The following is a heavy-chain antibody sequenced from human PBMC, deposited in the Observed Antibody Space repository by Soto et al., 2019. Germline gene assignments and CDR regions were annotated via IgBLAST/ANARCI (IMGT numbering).Heavy chain of an antibody. CDR3: QKGLVPAASYSCSDT. Sequence: GGSLRRCFSASGFTFSSFAMHCVRQAPGEVLEYVSGIVSNGVGTYYAYSVKGRFTISRDNSKDTLYLQMSSLRPDDTAVYYCQKGLVPAASYSCSDTWAQGTLETVST. J-gene: IGHJ5*02. D-gene: IGHD2-2*01. V-gene: IGHV3-64D*06. CDR1: GFTFSSFA. CDR2: IVSNGVGT.